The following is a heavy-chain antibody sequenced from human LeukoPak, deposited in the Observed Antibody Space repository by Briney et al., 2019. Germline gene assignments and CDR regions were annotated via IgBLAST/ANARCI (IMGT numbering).Heavy chain of an antibody. J-gene: IGHJ4*02. V-gene: IGHV1-69*01. CDR3: ARAVAGTGY. CDR1: GGTFSSYA. D-gene: IGHD6-19*01. CDR2: IIPIFGTA. Sequence: SVKVSCEASGGTFSSYAISWVRQAPGRGLEWMGGIIPIFGTANYAQKFQGRVTITADESTSTAYMELSSLRSEDTAVYYCARAVAGTGYWGQGTLVTVSS.